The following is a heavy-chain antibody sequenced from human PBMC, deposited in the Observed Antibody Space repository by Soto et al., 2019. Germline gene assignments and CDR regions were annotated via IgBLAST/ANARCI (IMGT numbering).Heavy chain of an antibody. Sequence: QVQLQESGPGLVKPSQTLSLTCTVSGGSISSGDYYWSWIRQPPGKGLEWIGYIYYSGSTYYNPSLKSRVTISVATSKHQFSLKLSSVTAADTAVYYCAREATRAGLRFLEWMGDYFDYWGQGTLVTVSS. CDR3: AREATRAGLRFLEWMGDYFDY. CDR1: GGSISSGDYY. J-gene: IGHJ4*02. V-gene: IGHV4-30-4*01. CDR2: IYYSGST. D-gene: IGHD3-3*01.